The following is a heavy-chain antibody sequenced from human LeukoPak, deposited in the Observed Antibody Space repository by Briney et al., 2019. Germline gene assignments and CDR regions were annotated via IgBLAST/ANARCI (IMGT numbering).Heavy chain of an antibody. CDR2: IRNKANSYTT. CDR3: ARDLAYGDYRDY. Sequence: GGSLRLSCAASGFTFSDQFMDWVRQAPGKGLEWVGRIRNKANSYTTEYAASVKGRFTISRDDSKNSLYLQMNSLKTEDTAVYYCARDLAYGDYRDYWGQGTLVTVSS. D-gene: IGHD4-17*01. V-gene: IGHV3-72*01. CDR1: GFTFSDQF. J-gene: IGHJ4*02.